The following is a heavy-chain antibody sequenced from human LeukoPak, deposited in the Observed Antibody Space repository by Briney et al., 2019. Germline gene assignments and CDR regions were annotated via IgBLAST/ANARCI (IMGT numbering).Heavy chain of an antibody. CDR1: GFTFHNSA. D-gene: IGHD2-2*01. CDR3: AKRLRDQLLMASWFDP. Sequence: GGSLRLSCAASGFTFHNSAMSWVRQAPGKGLEWVSAISSSGGSTYCADSVKGRFTISRDNSKNTLYLQMNSLRAEDTAVYYCAKRLRDQLLMASWFDPWGQGTLVTVSS. V-gene: IGHV3-23*01. J-gene: IGHJ5*02. CDR2: ISSSGGST.